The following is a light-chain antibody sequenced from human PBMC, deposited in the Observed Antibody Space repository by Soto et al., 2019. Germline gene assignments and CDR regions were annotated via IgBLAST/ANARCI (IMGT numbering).Light chain of an antibody. Sequence: QSALTQPPSASGTPGQRVTISCSGSSSNIGSNYVYWYQQLPGTAPKLLIYRNNQRPSGVPDRFSGSKSGTSASLAIAGLQAEDEGDYYCQSYDSSLSGYVFGTGTKVTVL. V-gene: IGLV1-47*01. CDR3: QSYDSSLSGYV. J-gene: IGLJ1*01. CDR2: RNN. CDR1: SSNIGSNY.